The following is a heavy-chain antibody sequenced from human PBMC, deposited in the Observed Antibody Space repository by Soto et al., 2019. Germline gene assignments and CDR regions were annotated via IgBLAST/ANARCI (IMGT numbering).Heavy chain of an antibody. V-gene: IGHV1-2*02. CDR1: GYTFTCYY. Sequence: XSVKFSCKASGYTFTCYYMHWVRQAPGQGLEWMGWINPNSGGTNYAQKFQGRVTMTRDTSISTAYMELSRLRSDDTAVYYCAREGGGIAAAGTLDYGMDVWGQGSTVTVSS. CDR3: AREGGGIAAAGTLDYGMDV. CDR2: INPNSGGT. D-gene: IGHD6-13*01. J-gene: IGHJ6*02.